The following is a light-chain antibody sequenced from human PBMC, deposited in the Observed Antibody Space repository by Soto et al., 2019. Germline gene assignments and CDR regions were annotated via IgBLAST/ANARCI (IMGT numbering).Light chain of an antibody. Sequence: ENGLTQSPGTLSLSPGERATLSCRASQSLSSSYLAWYQQKPGQAPRLLIYGAASSATGIPDRFSGSGSGTDFTLTISRLEPEDFAVYYCQQFATSPLTFGGGTKVEIK. J-gene: IGKJ4*01. CDR2: GAA. CDR1: QSLSSSY. V-gene: IGKV3-20*01. CDR3: QQFATSPLT.